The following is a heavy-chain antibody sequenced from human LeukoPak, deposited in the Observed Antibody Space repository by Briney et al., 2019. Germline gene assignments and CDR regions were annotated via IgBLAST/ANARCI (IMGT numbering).Heavy chain of an antibody. D-gene: IGHD1-1*01. CDR2: IYYSGST. J-gene: IGHJ4*02. CDR1: GGSISSGGYY. Sequence: SETLSLTCTVSGGSISSGGYYWSWIRQHPGKGLEWIGCIYYSGSTYYNPSLKSRVTISVDTSKNQFSLNLSSVTDADTAVYYCAVGVGGDDWKYYFDYWGQGTLVTVSS. V-gene: IGHV4-31*03. CDR3: AVGVGGDDWKYYFDY.